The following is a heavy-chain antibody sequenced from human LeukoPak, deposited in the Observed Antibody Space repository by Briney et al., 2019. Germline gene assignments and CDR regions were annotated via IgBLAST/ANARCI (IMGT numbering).Heavy chain of an antibody. V-gene: IGHV3-23*01. D-gene: IGHD2-2*01. J-gene: IGHJ4*02. CDR2: ISGSGNA. CDR3: ATHQKYQLLLDY. CDR1: GFTFGSYA. Sequence: GGSLRLSCAASGFTFGSYAMSWVRQAPGKGLEWVSSISGSGNAYYADSVKGRFSISRDKSKNTLYLLMNSLRAEDTAVYYCATHQKYQLLLDYWGQGTLVTVSS.